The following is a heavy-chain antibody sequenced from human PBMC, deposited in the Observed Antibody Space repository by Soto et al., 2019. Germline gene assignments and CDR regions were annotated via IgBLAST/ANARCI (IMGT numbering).Heavy chain of an antibody. D-gene: IGHD5-12*01. CDR3: AREGSGYNF. CDR2: IVPVFGRP. Sequence: SGMVPCKAFGGCFSNFGIIWVRQAPGQGLEWMGGIVPVFGRPNYAQRFRGRLTITADESTSTGYMELISLRSDDTAVYYCAREGSGYNFWGQGTQVTVSS. CDR1: GGCFSNFG. J-gene: IGHJ4*02. V-gene: IGHV1-69*13.